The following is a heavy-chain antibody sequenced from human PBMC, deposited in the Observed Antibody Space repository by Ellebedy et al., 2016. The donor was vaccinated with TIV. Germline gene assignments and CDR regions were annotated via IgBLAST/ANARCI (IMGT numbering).Heavy chain of an antibody. V-gene: IGHV3-33*01. CDR3: ARVQVDIVVRKYQTEGDAFDI. J-gene: IGHJ3*02. D-gene: IGHD5-12*01. CDR2: IWYDGSNK. Sequence: GESLKISXAASGFTFSGYGMHWVRQAPGKGLEWVAVIWYDGSNKYYADSVKGRFTISRDNSKNTLYLQMNSLRAEDTAVYYCARVQVDIVVRKYQTEGDAFDIWGQGTMVTVSS. CDR1: GFTFSGYG.